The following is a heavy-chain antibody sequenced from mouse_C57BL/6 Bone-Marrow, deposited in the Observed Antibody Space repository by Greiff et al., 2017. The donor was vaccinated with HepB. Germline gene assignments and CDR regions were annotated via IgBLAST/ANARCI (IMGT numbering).Heavy chain of an antibody. Sequence: EVHLVESGGGLVQPKGSLKLSCAASGFSFNTYAMNWVRQAPGKGLEWVARIRSKSNNYATYYADSVKDRFTISRDDSESMLYLQMNNLKTEDTAMYYCVRGDYGYPDAYWGQGTLVTVSA. J-gene: IGHJ3*01. CDR1: GFSFNTYA. D-gene: IGHD2-2*01. CDR2: IRSKSNNYAT. CDR3: VRGDYGYPDAY. V-gene: IGHV10-1*01.